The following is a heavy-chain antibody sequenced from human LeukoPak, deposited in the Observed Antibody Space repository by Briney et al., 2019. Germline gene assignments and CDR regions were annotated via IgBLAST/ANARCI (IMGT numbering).Heavy chain of an antibody. J-gene: IGHJ4*02. CDR3: ARGGDFWSGSCYDY. D-gene: IGHD3-3*01. V-gene: IGHV3-48*01. Sequence: PGGSLRLSCAASGFTFSSYSMNWVRQAPGKGLEWVSYISSSSSTIYYADSVKGRFTISRDNAKNSLDLQMNSLRAEDTAVYYCARGGDFWSGSCYDYWGQGTLVIVSS. CDR2: ISSSSSTI. CDR1: GFTFSSYS.